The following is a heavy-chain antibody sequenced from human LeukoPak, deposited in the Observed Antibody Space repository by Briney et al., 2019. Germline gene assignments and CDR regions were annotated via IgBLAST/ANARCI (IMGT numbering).Heavy chain of an antibody. D-gene: IGHD3-22*01. CDR1: GFTFSSYW. CDR2: IKSDGST. CDR3: ARAPSEIGGYYPEYFRH. J-gene: IGHJ1*01. Sequence: RGSLRLSCAASGFTFSSYWMHCVRQAPGKGLVWVSRIKSDGSTNYADSVKGRFTISRDNAKNTLSLQMNSLRAEDTGVYYCARAPSEIGGYYPEYFRHWGQGTLVTVSS. V-gene: IGHV3-74*01.